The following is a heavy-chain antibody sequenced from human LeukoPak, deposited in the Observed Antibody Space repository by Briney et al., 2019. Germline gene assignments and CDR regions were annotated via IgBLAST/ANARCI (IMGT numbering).Heavy chain of an antibody. CDR2: ISGSGGNT. V-gene: IGHV3-23*01. Sequence: GGSLRLSCTASGFTFSSYPMSWVRQAPGKGLEWVSAISGSGGNTYYADSVKGRFTISRDNSKNTLYLQMNSLRAEDTAVYYCAKDQGGTTDHAFDIWGQGTMVTVSS. J-gene: IGHJ3*02. CDR1: GFTFSSYP. D-gene: IGHD1-7*01. CDR3: AKDQGGTTDHAFDI.